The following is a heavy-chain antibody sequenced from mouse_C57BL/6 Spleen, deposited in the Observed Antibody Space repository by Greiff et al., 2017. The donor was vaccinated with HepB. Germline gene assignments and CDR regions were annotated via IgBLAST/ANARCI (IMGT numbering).Heavy chain of an antibody. V-gene: IGHV5-6*01. J-gene: IGHJ4*01. CDR1: GFTFSSYG. CDR2: ISSGGSYT. D-gene: IGHD2-3*01. Sequence: EVQRVESGGDLVKPGGSLKLSCAASGFTFSSYGMSWVRQTPDKRLEWVATISSGGSYTYYPDSVKGRFTISRDNAKNTLYLQMSSLKSEDTAMYYCARQETIYDGYYSAMDYWGQGTSVTVSS. CDR3: ARQETIYDGYYSAMDY.